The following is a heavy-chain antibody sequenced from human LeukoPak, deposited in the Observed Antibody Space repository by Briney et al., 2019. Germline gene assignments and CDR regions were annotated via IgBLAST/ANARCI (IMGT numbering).Heavy chain of an antibody. CDR2: ISHSGTT. CDR3: ARECCSSTNSLGPDY. Sequence: SETLSLTCAVSGYSISSGYYWGWTRQPPGKGLEWVGTISHSGTTYYNPSLKSRITMSLETSKNQFSLKLSSVTAADTAVYYCARECCSSTNSLGPDYWGQGTLVTVSS. J-gene: IGHJ4*02. V-gene: IGHV4-38-2*02. CDR1: GYSISSGYY. D-gene: IGHD2-2*01.